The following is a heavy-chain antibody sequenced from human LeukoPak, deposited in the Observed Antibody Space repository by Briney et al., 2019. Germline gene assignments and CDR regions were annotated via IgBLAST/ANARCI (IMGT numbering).Heavy chain of an antibody. CDR2: IYTSGST. CDR1: GGSISSSSYY. Sequence: SETLSLTCTVSGGSISSSSYYWGWIRQPPGKGLEWIGRIYTSGSTYYNPSLKSRVTISADTSKNQFSLNVSSVTAADTAVYYCARATSSYFYYMDVWGKGTTVTISS. J-gene: IGHJ6*03. V-gene: IGHV4-39*07. D-gene: IGHD5-12*01. CDR3: ARATSSYFYYMDV.